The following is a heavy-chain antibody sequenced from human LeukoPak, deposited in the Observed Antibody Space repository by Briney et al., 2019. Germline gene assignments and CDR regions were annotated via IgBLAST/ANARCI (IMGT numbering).Heavy chain of an antibody. Sequence: GGSLRLSCAASGFTFNSYGMHWVRQAPGKGLVWVSRINTDGSSTSYADSVKGRFTISRDNAKNTLYLQMNSLRAEDTAVYYCASGWYYDFWSGYFDYWGQGTLVTVSS. CDR3: ASGWYYDFWSGYFDY. CDR1: GFTFNSYG. CDR2: INTDGSST. J-gene: IGHJ4*02. V-gene: IGHV3-74*01. D-gene: IGHD3-3*01.